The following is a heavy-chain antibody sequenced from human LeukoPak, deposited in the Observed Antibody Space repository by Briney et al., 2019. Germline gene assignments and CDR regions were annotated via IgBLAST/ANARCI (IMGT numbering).Heavy chain of an antibody. CDR2: IRYDGSNK. J-gene: IGHJ4*02. CDR3: AKDFGITMVRGVDY. D-gene: IGHD3-10*01. V-gene: IGHV3-30*02. CDR1: GFTFSSYG. Sequence: GGSLRLSCAASGFTFSSYGMHWVRQAPGKGLEWVAFIRYDGSNKYYADSVKGRFTISRDNSKNTLYLQMNSLRAEDTAVYYCAKDFGITMVRGVDYWGQGTLVTVSS.